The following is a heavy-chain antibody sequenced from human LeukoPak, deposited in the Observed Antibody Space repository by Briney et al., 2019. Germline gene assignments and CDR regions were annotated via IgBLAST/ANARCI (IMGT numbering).Heavy chain of an antibody. J-gene: IGHJ4*02. CDR2: IWYDGSKT. CDR3: TTAPSYNWNRWLFDD. D-gene: IGHD1-1*01. CDR1: GFTFSDKG. Sequence: GGSLRLSCAASGFTFSDKGMHWVRQAPGKGLEWVALIWYDGSKTYYADSVKGRFSISRDNSRNTLYLQMNSLRVDDTAVYYCTTAPSYNWNRWLFDDWGQGTLVIVSS. V-gene: IGHV3-33*01.